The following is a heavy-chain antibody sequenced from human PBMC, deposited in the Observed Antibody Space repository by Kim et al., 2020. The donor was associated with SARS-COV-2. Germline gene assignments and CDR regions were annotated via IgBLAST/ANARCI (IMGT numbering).Heavy chain of an antibody. CDR2: IYYSGST. J-gene: IGHJ6*03. V-gene: IGHV4-59*08. D-gene: IGHD3-3*01. CDR3: ARSYYDFWSGYYTAYYYYYMDV. Sequence: SETLSLTCTVSGGSISSYYWSWIRQPPGKGLEWIGYIYYSGSTNYNPSLKSRVTISVDTSKNQFSLKLSSVTAADTAVYYCARSYYDFWSGYYTAYYYYYMDVWGKGTTVTVSS. CDR1: GGSISSYY.